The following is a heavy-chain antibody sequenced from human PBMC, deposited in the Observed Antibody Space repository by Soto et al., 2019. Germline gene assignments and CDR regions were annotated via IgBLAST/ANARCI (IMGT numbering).Heavy chain of an antibody. CDR3: AREGVDFSGGSCSEHWFDP. V-gene: IGHV1-69*12. D-gene: IGHD2-15*01. J-gene: IGHJ5*02. CDR1: GGTFSSYA. Sequence: QVQLVQSGAEVKKPGSSVKVSCKASGGTFSSYAISWVRQAPGQGLEWMGGIIPIFGTANYAQKFQGRVTITADESTSTAYMELSSLRSEDTAVYYCAREGVDFSGGSCSEHWFDPWGQGTLVTVSS. CDR2: IIPIFGTA.